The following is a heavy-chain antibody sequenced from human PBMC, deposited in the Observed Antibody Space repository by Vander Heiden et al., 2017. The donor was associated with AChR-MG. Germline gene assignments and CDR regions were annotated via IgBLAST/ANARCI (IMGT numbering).Heavy chain of an antibody. CDR2: SYYSGRT. J-gene: IGHJ4*02. Sequence: QLQLQESGPGLVKPSETLSLTCTVPGGSISRDPHDWGWIRQPPGKGLEWIGSSYYSGRTYKNPSLQSRVTISLDTSKNDFSLKLSSVTAADTAVYYCASYLEHSTSWGVLDCDHWGQGTLVTVSS. CDR3: ASYLEHSTSWGVLDCDH. D-gene: IGHD2-2*01. V-gene: IGHV4-39*02. CDR1: GGSISRDPHD.